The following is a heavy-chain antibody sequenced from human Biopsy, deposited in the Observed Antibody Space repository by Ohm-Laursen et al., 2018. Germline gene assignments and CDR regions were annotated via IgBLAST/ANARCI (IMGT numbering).Heavy chain of an antibody. D-gene: IGHD4-17*01. Sequence: SLRLSCAASGFTININYMNWARQAPGKGLEWVSVIYTGDITSYADSVKGRFTISRDISKNALYLHMNSLRAEDRGVYYCVRGLADGVHLNWGQGTLVAISS. V-gene: IGHV3-66*01. CDR3: VRGLADGVHLN. J-gene: IGHJ4*02. CDR1: GFTININY. CDR2: IYTGDIT.